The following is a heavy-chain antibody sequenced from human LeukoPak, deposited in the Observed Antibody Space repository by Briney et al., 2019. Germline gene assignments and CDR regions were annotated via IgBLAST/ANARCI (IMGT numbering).Heavy chain of an antibody. CDR2: INSDGSST. CDR3: ASERPAIYNSSGYLY. CDR1: GFTFSSYW. D-gene: IGHD3-22*01. V-gene: IGHV3-74*01. Sequence: GGSLRLSCAASGFTFSSYWMHWVRHAPGKGLVWVSRINSDGSSTSYADSVKGRFTISRDNAKNTLYLQMNSLRAEDTAVYYCASERPAIYNSSGYLYWGQGALVTVSS. J-gene: IGHJ4*02.